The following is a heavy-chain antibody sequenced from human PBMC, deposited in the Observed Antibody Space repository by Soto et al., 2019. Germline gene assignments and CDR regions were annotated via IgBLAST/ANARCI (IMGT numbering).Heavy chain of an antibody. J-gene: IGHJ3*02. V-gene: IGHV3-21*01. Sequence: GGSLRLSCAASGFTFSSYSMNWVRQAPEKGLEWVSSISSSSSYIYYADSVKGRFTISRDNAKNSLYLQMNSLRAEDTAVYYCAREVDYYDSSGYYYAFDIWGQGTMVTVSS. CDR2: ISSSSSYI. CDR1: GFTFSSYS. CDR3: AREVDYYDSSGYYYAFDI. D-gene: IGHD3-22*01.